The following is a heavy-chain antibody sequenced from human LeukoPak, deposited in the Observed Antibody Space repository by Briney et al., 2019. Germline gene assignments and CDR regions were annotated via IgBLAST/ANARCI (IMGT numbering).Heavy chain of an antibody. CDR1: GYTFTTYY. D-gene: IGHD2/OR15-2a*01. J-gene: IGHJ4*02. CDR2: INPNSGGT. Sequence: ASVKVSCKASGYTFTTYYMHWARQAPGQGLEWMGWINPNSGGTSYAQKFQGRVTMTRDTSISTAYMELSSLRSDDTAVYYCARDGSMPYDYWGQGTLVTVSS. V-gene: IGHV1-2*02. CDR3: ARDGSMPYDY.